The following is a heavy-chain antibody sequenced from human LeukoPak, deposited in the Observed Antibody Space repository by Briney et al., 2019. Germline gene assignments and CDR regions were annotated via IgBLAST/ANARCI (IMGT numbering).Heavy chain of an antibody. D-gene: IGHD3-10*01. CDR3: ARDPAGLWFGELFPGDY. CDR1: GYTFTSYY. CDR2: INPSGGST. V-gene: IGHV1-46*01. Sequence: ASVKVSCKASGYTFTSYYMHWVRQAPGQGLEWMGIINPSGGSTSYAQKFQGRVTMTRDTTTSTVYMELSSLRSEDTAVYYCARDPAGLWFGELFPGDYWGQGTLVTVSS. J-gene: IGHJ4*02.